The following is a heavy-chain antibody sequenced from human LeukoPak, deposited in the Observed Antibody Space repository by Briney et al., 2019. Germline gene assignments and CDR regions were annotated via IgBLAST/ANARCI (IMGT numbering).Heavy chain of an antibody. D-gene: IGHD3-22*01. CDR1: GYTFTSYD. V-gene: IGHV1-8*01. J-gene: IGHJ5*02. Sequence: ASVKVSRRASGYTFTSYDINWVRQATGQGLEWMGWMNPNSGNTGYAQKFQGRVTMTRNTSISTAYMELSSLRSEDTAVYYCAREGREYDSSGYSNNWFDPWGQGTLVTVSS. CDR2: MNPNSGNT. CDR3: AREGREYDSSGYSNNWFDP.